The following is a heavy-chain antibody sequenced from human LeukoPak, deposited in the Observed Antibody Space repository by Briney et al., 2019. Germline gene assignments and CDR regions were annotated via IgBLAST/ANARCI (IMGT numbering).Heavy chain of an antibody. CDR3: ARGRSAMLPYFDY. Sequence: GASVKVSCKASGYTFTSYGISWVRQAPGQGLEWMGRINPNSGGTNYAQKFQGRVTMTRDTSISTAYMELIKLRSDDSAMYYCARGRSAMLPYFDYWGQGTLVTVSS. CDR1: GYTFTSYG. V-gene: IGHV1-2*06. D-gene: IGHD2-2*01. J-gene: IGHJ4*02. CDR2: INPNSGGT.